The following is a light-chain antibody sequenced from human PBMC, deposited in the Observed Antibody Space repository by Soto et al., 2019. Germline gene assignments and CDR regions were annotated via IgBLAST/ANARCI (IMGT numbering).Light chain of an antibody. J-gene: IGKJ1*01. CDR3: QQLNSYPPT. CDR1: QGISSY. Sequence: DIQLTQSPSFLSASVGDRVTITCRASQGISSYLAWYQQKPGKAPKLLIYGASTLQSGVPSRFSGSGSGTEFTLTISSLQPEDFATYYCQQLNSYPPTFGQGTKVDIK. CDR2: GAS. V-gene: IGKV1-9*01.